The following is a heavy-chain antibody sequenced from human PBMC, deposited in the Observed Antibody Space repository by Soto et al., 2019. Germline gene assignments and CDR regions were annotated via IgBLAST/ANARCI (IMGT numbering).Heavy chain of an antibody. J-gene: IGHJ4*02. CDR2: FDPEDGET. CDR1: GYTLTELS. D-gene: IGHD3-22*01. V-gene: IGHV1-24*01. CDR3: ATPLPPLYDSSGYPLDY. Sequence: QVQLVQSGAEVKKPGASVKVSCKVSGYTLTELSMHWVRQAPGKGLERMGGFDPEDGETIYAQKFQGRVTMTEDTSTDTAYVELSSLKSEDTAVYYCATPLPPLYDSSGYPLDYWGQGTLVTVSS.